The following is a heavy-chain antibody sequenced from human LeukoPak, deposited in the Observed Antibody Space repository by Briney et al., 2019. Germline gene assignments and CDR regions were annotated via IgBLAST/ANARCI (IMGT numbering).Heavy chain of an antibody. CDR2: INSDGSST. J-gene: IGHJ6*02. CDR3: ARDLNV. V-gene: IGHV3-74*01. Sequence: GGSLRLSCAASGFTFSSYWMHWVRQAPGKGLVWVSGINSDGSSTTYADSVKGRFTIYRDNAKNTLYLQMNSLRAEDTAVYYCARDLNVWGQGTTVTVPS. CDR1: GFTFSSYW.